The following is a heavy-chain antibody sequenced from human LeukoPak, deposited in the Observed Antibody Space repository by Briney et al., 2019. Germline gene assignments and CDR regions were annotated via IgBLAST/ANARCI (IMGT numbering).Heavy chain of an antibody. J-gene: IGHJ4*02. CDR2: IYYSGST. D-gene: IGHD2-2*01. Sequence: SETLSLTCTVSGGSITSSNYFWGWIRQSPGKGLEWIGSIYYSGSTYYNPSLKSRVTISVETSKIQFSLKLSSVTAADSAVYYCARDSCSSTSCRRKFDNWGQGTLVTVSS. CDR1: GGSITSSNYF. CDR3: ARDSCSSTSCRRKFDN. V-gene: IGHV4-39*07.